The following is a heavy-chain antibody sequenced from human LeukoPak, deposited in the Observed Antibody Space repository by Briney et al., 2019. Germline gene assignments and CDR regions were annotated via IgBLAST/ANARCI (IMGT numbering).Heavy chain of an antibody. D-gene: IGHD5-18*01. V-gene: IGHV1-69*13. J-gene: IGHJ4*02. CDR2: IIPIFGTA. CDR3: ARVEGYSYGIDY. Sequence: EASVNVSCTASGGTFSIYAISWVRQAPGQGLEWMGGIIPIFGTANYAQKFQGRVTITADESTSTAYMELSSLRSEDTAVYYCARVEGYSYGIDYWGQGTLVTVSS. CDR1: GGTFSIYA.